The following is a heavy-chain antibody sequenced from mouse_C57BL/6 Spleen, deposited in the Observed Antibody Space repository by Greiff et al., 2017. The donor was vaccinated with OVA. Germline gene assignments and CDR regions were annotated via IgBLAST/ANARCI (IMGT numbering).Heavy chain of an antibody. V-gene: IGHV3-6*01. Sequence: EVQLVESGPGLVTPSQSLSLTCSVTGYSITSGYYWNWIRQFPGNKLEWMGYISYDGSNQYNPSLKNRISITRDTSKNQFFLKWNSVTTEDTATYYCAKSNWVPFDYWGQGTTLTVSS. J-gene: IGHJ2*01. CDR2: ISYDGSN. D-gene: IGHD4-1*01. CDR1: GYSITSGYY. CDR3: AKSNWVPFDY.